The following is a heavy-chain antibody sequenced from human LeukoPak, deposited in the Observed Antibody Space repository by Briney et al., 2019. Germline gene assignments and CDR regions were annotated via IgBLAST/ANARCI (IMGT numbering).Heavy chain of an antibody. CDR2: ITPIFVTA. CDR1: GGTFSRYA. D-gene: IGHD1-26*01. J-gene: IGHJ6*03. Sequence: VASVKVSCKASGGTFSRYAMSWVRQAPGKGLEWMGGITPIFVTANYAQKSQGRVTITTDQSTSTAYMELSSLRSEDTAVYYCARVSSYRGPNYSIYVWGKGTTFTVSS. V-gene: IGHV1-69*05. CDR3: ARVSSYRGPNYSIYV.